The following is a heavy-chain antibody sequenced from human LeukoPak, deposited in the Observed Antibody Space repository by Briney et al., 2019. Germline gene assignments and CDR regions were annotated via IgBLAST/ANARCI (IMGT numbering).Heavy chain of an antibody. J-gene: IGHJ6*03. CDR1: GFTFSSYS. CDR3: ARVLRYCSGGNCYSGGLGYMDV. D-gene: IGHD2-15*01. Sequence: GGSLRLSCAASGFTFSSYSMSWVRQAPGKGLEWVANIKQDGSEKNYVGSVKGRFTIARDNAKNSLFLQMNSLRAEDTAVYYCARVLRYCSGGNCYSGGLGYMDVWGKGTTVTISS. CDR2: IKQDGSEK. V-gene: IGHV3-7*03.